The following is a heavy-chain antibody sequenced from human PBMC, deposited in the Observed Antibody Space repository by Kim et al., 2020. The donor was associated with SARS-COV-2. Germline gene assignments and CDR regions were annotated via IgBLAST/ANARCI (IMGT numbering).Heavy chain of an antibody. CDR2: ISAWNGNT. J-gene: IGHJ4*02. D-gene: IGHD2-8*01. V-gene: IGHV1-18*04. Sequence: ASVKVSCKASGYTFTNYGVSWVRQAPGQGLEWMGWISAWNGNTNYAQNLRGRITMTTDTSTDTGYLELGNLRSDDTAVYFCARETRADIVLIDYWGQGTLVTVSS. CDR3: ARETRADIVLIDY. CDR1: GYTFTNYG.